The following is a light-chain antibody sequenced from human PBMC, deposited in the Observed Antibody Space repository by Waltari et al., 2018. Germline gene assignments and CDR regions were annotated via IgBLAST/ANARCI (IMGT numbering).Light chain of an antibody. CDR3: QAWDISTVV. CDR1: KLGDKY. V-gene: IGLV3-1*01. J-gene: IGLJ2*01. Sequence: SYEPTQPPSVSVSPGQTASITCSGDKLGDKYACWYPQKPGQSPVLDIYQDSKRPSGIPARFSCSNSGNTATLTISGTQAMYEADYYCQAWDISTVVVGGGTKLTVL. CDR2: QDS.